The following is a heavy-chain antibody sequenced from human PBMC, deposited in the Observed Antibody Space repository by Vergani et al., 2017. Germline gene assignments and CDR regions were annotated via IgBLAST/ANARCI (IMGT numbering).Heavy chain of an antibody. CDR1: GGSISSYY. V-gene: IGHV4-59*01. Sequence: QVQLQESGPGLVKPSETLSLTCTVSGGSISSYYWSWIRQPPGKGLEWIGYINYSGSTKYNPYLKSRVTISVDTSTNQFSLKLSCVTAADPAVYYCARCLETGIAARYYYMDVWGKGTTVTVSS. CDR2: INYSGST. J-gene: IGHJ6*03. CDR3: ARCLETGIAARYYYMDV. D-gene: IGHD6-6*01.